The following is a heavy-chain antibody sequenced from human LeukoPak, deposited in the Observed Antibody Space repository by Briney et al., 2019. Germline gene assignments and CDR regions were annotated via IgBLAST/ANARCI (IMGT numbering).Heavy chain of an antibody. J-gene: IGHJ4*02. CDR1: GGSISTFY. D-gene: IGHD6-19*01. V-gene: IGHV4-4*07. CDR3: VRDGTGDSSGWHL. Sequence: PSETLSLTCTVSGGSISTFYWGWIRQPAGKGLEWIGRMHTRGSTDYNPSLKSRVSMSVDTSKNQFFLRLRSVTAADTAVYYCVRDGTGDSSGWHLWGQGTLVTVSS. CDR2: MHTRGST.